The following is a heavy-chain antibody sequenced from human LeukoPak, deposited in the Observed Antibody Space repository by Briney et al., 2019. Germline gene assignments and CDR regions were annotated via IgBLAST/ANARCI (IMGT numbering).Heavy chain of an antibody. J-gene: IGHJ4*02. Sequence: VRSLSLSCASSVFALSSNYMSWVRQAPGTGLDRVSVIYSCGSTYYTDSVTSRFTISRDNSKNTLYLQMNSRRAEDTAAYYCARVPKASLTMVRGVPYYFESWGQGTLVTVSS. D-gene: IGHD3-10*01. CDR2: IYSCGST. CDR3: ARVPKASLTMVRGVPYYFES. V-gene: IGHV3-53*01. CDR1: VFALSSNY.